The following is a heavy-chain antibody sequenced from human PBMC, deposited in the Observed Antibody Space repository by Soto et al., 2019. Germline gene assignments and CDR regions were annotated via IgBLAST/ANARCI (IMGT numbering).Heavy chain of an antibody. Sequence: QVQLLESGGGVVQPGRSLRLSCAASGFTFSSYGMHWVRQAPGKGLEWVAVIWYDGSNKYYADSVKGRFTISRDNSKNTLYLQMNSLRAEDTAVYYCARDHFMITFGGVIVSPTEVFVMDVWGQGTTVTVSS. D-gene: IGHD3-16*02. V-gene: IGHV3-33*01. CDR1: GFTFSSYG. CDR3: ARDHFMITFGGVIVSPTEVFVMDV. CDR2: IWYDGSNK. J-gene: IGHJ6*02.